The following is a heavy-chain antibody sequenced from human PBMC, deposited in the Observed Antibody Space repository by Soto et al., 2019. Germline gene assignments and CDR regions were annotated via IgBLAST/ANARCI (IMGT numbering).Heavy chain of an antibody. V-gene: IGHV1-18*01. Sequence: ASVKVSCKASGYTFTSYGISWVRQAPGQGLEGMGWISAYNGNTNYAQKLQGRVTMTTDTSTSTAYMELRSLRSDDTAVYYCARWDDFWSGLRGAFDIWGQGTMVTVSS. J-gene: IGHJ3*02. D-gene: IGHD3-3*01. CDR2: ISAYNGNT. CDR3: ARWDDFWSGLRGAFDI. CDR1: GYTFTSYG.